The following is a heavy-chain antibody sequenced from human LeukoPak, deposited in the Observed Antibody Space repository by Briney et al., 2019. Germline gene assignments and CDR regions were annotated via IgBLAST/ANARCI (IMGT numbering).Heavy chain of an antibody. V-gene: IGHV5-51*01. CDR1: GYSFTSYW. CDR2: IYPGDSDT. Sequence: KPGESLKISCKGSGYSFTSYWIGWVRQMPGKGLEWMGIIYPGDSDTRYSPSFQGQVTISADKSIGTAYLQWSSLKASDTAMYYCASASRSSEHYFDYWGQGTLVTVSS. J-gene: IGHJ4*02. CDR3: ASASRSSEHYFDY.